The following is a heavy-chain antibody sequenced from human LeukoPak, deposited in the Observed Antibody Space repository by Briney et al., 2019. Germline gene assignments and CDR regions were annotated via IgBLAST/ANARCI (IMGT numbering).Heavy chain of an antibody. Sequence: SETLSLTCTVSGGSISSSSNSWGWIRQPPGKGLEWIGTIYYSGSTYYNPSLKSRVTISVDTSKNQFSLKLSSVTAADTAVYYCARGSNRRYYYYYMDVWGKGTTVTVSS. V-gene: IGHV4-39*07. D-gene: IGHD4-11*01. J-gene: IGHJ6*03. CDR3: ARGSNRRYYYYYMDV. CDR2: IYYSGST. CDR1: GGSISSSSNS.